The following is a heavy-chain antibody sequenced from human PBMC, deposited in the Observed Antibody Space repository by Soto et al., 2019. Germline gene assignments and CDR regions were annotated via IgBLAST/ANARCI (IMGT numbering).Heavy chain of an antibody. CDR1: GYTFTSYG. J-gene: IGHJ3*02. CDR3: ARLPAGIVGAQNPAFDI. Sequence: GASVKVSCKASGYTFTSYGISWVRQAPGQGLEWMGWISAYNGNTNYAQKLQGRVTMTTGTSTSTAYMELRSLRSDDTAVYYCARLPAGIVGAQNPAFDIWGQGTMVTVSS. V-gene: IGHV1-18*01. CDR2: ISAYNGNT. D-gene: IGHD1-26*01.